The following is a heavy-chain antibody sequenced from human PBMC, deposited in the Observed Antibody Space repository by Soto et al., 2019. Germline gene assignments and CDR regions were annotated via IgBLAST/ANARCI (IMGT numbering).Heavy chain of an antibody. Sequence: PSETLSLTCSIYSGSLSGYYWSWIRQPPGKGLEWIGEMSQSGNTNYSPSLKSRVSISIDTSKKQFSLNLASVSAADTAVYYCARAPKVSGSSQTRPDFWGQGTLVTVSS. V-gene: IGHV4-34*01. D-gene: IGHD6-6*01. CDR1: SGSLSGYY. CDR3: ARAPKVSGSSQTRPDF. CDR2: MSQSGNT. J-gene: IGHJ4*02.